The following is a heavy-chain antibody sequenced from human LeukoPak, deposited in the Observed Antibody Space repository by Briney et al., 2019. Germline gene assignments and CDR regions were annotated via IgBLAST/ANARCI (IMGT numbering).Heavy chain of an antibody. CDR3: ARDREVVTAKAQMDV. CDR2: IYNDGNT. CDR1: GFTVSTNH. V-gene: IGHV3-53*01. J-gene: IGHJ6*03. Sequence: GGSLRLSCAVSGFTVSTNHMSRVRQAPGRGLEWVSVIYNDGNTYYTGSVKGRFTISRDNSKNTVFLQMNSLRVEDTAVYYCARDREVVTAKAQMDVWGKGTTVTVSS. D-gene: IGHD2-21*02.